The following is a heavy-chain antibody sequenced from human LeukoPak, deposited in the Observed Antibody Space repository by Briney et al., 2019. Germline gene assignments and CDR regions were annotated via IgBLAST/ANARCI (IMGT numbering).Heavy chain of an antibody. Sequence: ASVKVSCKASGYTFTSYGISWVRQAPGQGLEWMGWINTNTGNPTYAQGFTGRFVFSLDTSVSTAYLQISSLKAEDTAVYYCARSAGYCSGGSCYPRRYYYYGMDVWGQGTTVTVSS. V-gene: IGHV7-4-1*02. CDR2: INTNTGNP. CDR3: ARSAGYCSGGSCYPRRYYYYGMDV. J-gene: IGHJ6*02. CDR1: GYTFTSYG. D-gene: IGHD2-15*01.